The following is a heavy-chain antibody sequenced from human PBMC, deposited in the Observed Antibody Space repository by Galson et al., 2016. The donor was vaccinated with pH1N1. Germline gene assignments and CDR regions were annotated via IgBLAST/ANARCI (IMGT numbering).Heavy chain of an antibody. J-gene: IGHJ3*02. CDR2: ILWNGATR. Sequence: SLRPSCAASGFTFNEYGMTWVRQAPGKGLEWVSGILWNGATREYADSVKGRFTISRDNAKKFLYLQMTSLRAEDTALYYCVRKAYGDALDMWGQGTMVTVSS. V-gene: IGHV3-20*04. D-gene: IGHD2-21*01. CDR1: GFTFNEYG. CDR3: VRKAYGDALDM.